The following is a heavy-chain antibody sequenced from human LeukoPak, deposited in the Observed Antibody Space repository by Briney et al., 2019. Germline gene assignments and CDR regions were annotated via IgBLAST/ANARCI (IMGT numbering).Heavy chain of an antibody. J-gene: IGHJ4*02. CDR3: ASTNDYGDYNFDY. Sequence: PSETLSLTCTVSGYSISSGYYWGWIRQPPGKGLEWIGSIYHSGSTYYNPSLKSRVTISVDTSKNQFSLKLSSVTAADTAVYYCASTNDYGDYNFDYWGQGTLVTVSS. V-gene: IGHV4-38-2*02. CDR1: GYSISSGYY. D-gene: IGHD4-17*01. CDR2: IYHSGST.